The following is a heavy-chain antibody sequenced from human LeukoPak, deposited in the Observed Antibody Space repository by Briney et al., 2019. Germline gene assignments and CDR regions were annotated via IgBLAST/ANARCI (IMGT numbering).Heavy chain of an antibody. CDR2: INANSGDT. J-gene: IGHJ5*02. Sequence: ASVKVSCKASGHTFTGYYMHWVRQAPGQGLEWMGWINANSGDTNYAQKFQGRVTMTRDTSISTAYMELSRLRSDDTAVYYCARSHYCGGDCYRYNWFDPWGQGTLVTVSS. CDR3: ARSHYCGGDCYRYNWFDP. D-gene: IGHD2-21*02. V-gene: IGHV1-2*02. CDR1: GHTFTGYY.